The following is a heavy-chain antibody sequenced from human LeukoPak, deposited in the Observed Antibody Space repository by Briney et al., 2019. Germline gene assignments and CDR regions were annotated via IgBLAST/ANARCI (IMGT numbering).Heavy chain of an antibody. J-gene: IGHJ5*02. V-gene: IGHV4-34*01. CDR3: ARAYYYDSSGYSINWFDP. D-gene: IGHD3-22*01. Sequence: PSETLSLTCAVYGGSFSGYYWSWIRQPPGKGLEWIGEINHSGSTNYNPSLKSRVTISVDTSKNQFSLKLSSVTAADTAVYYCARAYYYDSSGYSINWFDPRGQGTLVTVSS. CDR1: GGSFSGYY. CDR2: INHSGST.